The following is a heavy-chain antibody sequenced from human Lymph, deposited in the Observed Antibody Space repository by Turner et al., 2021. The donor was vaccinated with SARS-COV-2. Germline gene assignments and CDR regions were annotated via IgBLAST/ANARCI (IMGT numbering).Heavy chain of an antibody. J-gene: IGHJ4*02. Sequence: QVQLVESGGGVVQPGRCLRLSCAASGFTVSSYAMHWVRQAPGKGLEWVALISYDGSNKYYADSVKGRFTISRDNSKNTLYLQMNSLIAEDTAVYYCARDGGGYLDYWGQGTLVTVSS. D-gene: IGHD2-15*01. CDR2: ISYDGSNK. CDR1: GFTVSSYA. V-gene: IGHV3-30-3*01. CDR3: ARDGGGYLDY.